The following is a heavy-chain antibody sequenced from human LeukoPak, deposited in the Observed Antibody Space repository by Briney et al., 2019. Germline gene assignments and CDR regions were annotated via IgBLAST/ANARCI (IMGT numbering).Heavy chain of an antibody. J-gene: IGHJ5*02. CDR1: GYTFTSYS. D-gene: IGHD3-16*01. V-gene: IGHV1-18*01. Sequence: ASVKVSCKASGYTFTSYSISWVRQAPGQGLEWMGWISAYNGNTNYAQKLRGRVTMTTDTSTSTAYMELRSLRSDDTAVYYCARDVQLGLNWFDPWGQGTLVTVSS. CDR3: ARDVQLGLNWFDP. CDR2: ISAYNGNT.